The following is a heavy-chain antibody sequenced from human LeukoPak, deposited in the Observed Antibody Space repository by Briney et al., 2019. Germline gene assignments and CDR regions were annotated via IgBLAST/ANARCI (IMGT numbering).Heavy chain of an antibody. D-gene: IGHD1-7*01. Sequence: PGGSLRLSCAGSGFIFSSTWMHWVRQAPGEGLVWVSRINSDGSTINYADSVKGRLTISRDNAKNTLYLQTNSLRVEDTALYFCATAGNYRFDYWGQGTLVTVSS. J-gene: IGHJ4*02. CDR2: INSDGSTI. V-gene: IGHV3-74*01. CDR1: GFIFSSTW. CDR3: ATAGNYRFDY.